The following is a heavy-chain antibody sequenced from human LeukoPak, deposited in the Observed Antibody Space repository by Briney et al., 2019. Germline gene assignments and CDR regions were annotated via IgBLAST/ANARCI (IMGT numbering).Heavy chain of an antibody. CDR3: ARDTYYYDSSGYNVRFDY. CDR1: GFTFSSYW. CDR2: IKQDGSEK. D-gene: IGHD3-22*01. Sequence: PGGSLRLSCAASGFTFSSYWMSWVRQAPGKWLEWVANIKQDGSEKYYVDSVKGRFTISRDNAKNSLYLQMNSLRAEDTAVYCCARDTYYYDSSGYNVRFDYWGQGTMVTVSP. V-gene: IGHV3-7*01. J-gene: IGHJ4*02.